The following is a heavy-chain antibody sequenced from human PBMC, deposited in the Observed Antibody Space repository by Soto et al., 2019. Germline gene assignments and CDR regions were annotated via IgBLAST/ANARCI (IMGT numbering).Heavy chain of an antibody. D-gene: IGHD6-19*01. V-gene: IGHV1-69*04. CDR1: GGTFSSYA. Sequence: SVKVSCKASGGTFSSYAISWVRQAPGQGLEWMGRIIPILGIANYAQKFQGRVTITADKSTSTAYMELSSLRSEDTAVYYCARAIAVAGVDYYYGMDVWGQGTTVTVSS. CDR3: ARAIAVAGVDYYYGMDV. J-gene: IGHJ6*02. CDR2: IIPILGIA.